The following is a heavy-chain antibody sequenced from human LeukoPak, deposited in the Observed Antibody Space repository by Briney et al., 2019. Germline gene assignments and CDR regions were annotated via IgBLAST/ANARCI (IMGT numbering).Heavy chain of an antibody. D-gene: IGHD6-6*01. J-gene: IGHJ4*02. V-gene: IGHV4-38-2*01. Sequence: ASETVSLTCAVSGYSISSGYYRGWIRQPPGQGLEWIGSIYHSGSTFYNPSLKPRLPISVDTSKNQFSLKLSSVTAADTVVYYCARHRGSSSSGYLFDYWGQGTLVTVSS. CDR3: ARHRGSSSSGYLFDY. CDR1: GYSISSGYY. CDR2: IYHSGST.